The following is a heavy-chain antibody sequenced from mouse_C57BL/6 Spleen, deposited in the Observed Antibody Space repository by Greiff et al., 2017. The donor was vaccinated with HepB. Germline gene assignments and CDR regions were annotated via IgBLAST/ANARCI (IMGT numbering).Heavy chain of an antibody. J-gene: IGHJ1*03. V-gene: IGHV5-9-1*02. D-gene: IGHD4-1*01. CDR1: GFTFSSYA. Sequence: DVMLVESGEGLVKPGGSLKLSCAASGFTFSSYAMSWVRQTPEKRLEWVAYISSGGDYIYYADTVKGRFTISRDNARNTLYLQMSSLKSEDTAMYYCTREKFNWDGYFDVWGTGTTVTVSS. CDR2: ISSGGDYI. CDR3: TREKFNWDGYFDV.